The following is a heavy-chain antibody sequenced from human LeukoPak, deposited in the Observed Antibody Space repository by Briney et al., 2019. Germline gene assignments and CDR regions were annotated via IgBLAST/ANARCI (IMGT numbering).Heavy chain of an antibody. D-gene: IGHD1-26*01. CDR3: ARDLGGSYYWFDY. CDR1: GFTFSSYW. CDR2: IKQDGSEK. J-gene: IGHJ4*02. V-gene: IGHV3-7*01. Sequence: TGGSLRLSCAASGFTFSSYWMSWVRQAPGKGLEGVANIKQDGSEKYYVDSVKGRFTISRDNAKNSLYLQMNSLRAEDTAVYYCARDLGGSYYWFDYWGQGTLVTVSS.